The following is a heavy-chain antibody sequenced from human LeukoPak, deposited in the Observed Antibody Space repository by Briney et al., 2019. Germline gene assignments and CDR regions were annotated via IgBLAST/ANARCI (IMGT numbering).Heavy chain of an antibody. CDR2: ISGSGGST. V-gene: IGHV3-23*01. CDR3: AKSSRGVPFFYYYMDV. CDR1: GFTFSSYG. D-gene: IGHD3-10*01. J-gene: IGHJ6*03. Sequence: PGGSLRLSCAASGFTFSSYGMSWVRQAPGKGLEWVSAISGSGGSTYYADSVKGRFTISRDNSKNTLYLQMNSLRAEDTAVYYCAKSSRGVPFFYYYMDVWGKGTTVTISS.